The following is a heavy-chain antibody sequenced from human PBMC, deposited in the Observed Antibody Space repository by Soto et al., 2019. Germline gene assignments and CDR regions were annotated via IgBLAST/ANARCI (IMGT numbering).Heavy chain of an antibody. CDR2: IYHSGCN. CDR1: GGSISSGGYS. Sequence: QLQLQESGSGLVKPSQTLSLTCAVSGGSISSGGYSWGWIRQPPGKGLEWIGYIYHSGCNYYYPSYRSRVTMSVDRSKNQFSLQRSSVTDAGTAVYFGARVPDVWGQGTTVTVSS. CDR3: ARVPDV. V-gene: IGHV4-30-2*01. J-gene: IGHJ6*02.